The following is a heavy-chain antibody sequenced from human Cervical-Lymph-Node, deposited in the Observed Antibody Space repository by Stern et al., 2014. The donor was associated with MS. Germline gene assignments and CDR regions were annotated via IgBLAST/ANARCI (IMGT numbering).Heavy chain of an antibody. CDR3: ARQGEGSGMRFDY. J-gene: IGHJ4*02. V-gene: IGHV5-51*01. Sequence: VQLVQSGAEVKKPGEFVKISCKGSGYSFTSYWIGWVRQKPGKGPEWMGVIYPDDSHARYSPSFQGQVTISADKSTSTAYLQWSLKASDSAIYYCARQGEGSGMRFDYWGQGTLVTVSS. CDR1: GYSFTSYW. CDR2: IYPDDSHA.